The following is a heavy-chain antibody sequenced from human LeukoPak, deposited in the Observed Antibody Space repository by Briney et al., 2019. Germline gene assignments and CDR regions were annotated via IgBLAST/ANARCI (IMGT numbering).Heavy chain of an antibody. Sequence: PSDTLSLTCTVSGGSISSSSYYWGCIRQPPGKGLEGIGSIYYSGSTYYNPSLKSRVAISVDTSKNQFSLKLSSVTAADTAVYYCARAGGGYSYGDIDYWGQGTLVTVSS. V-gene: IGHV4-39*01. CDR1: GGSISSSSYY. J-gene: IGHJ4*02. CDR3: ARAGGGYSYGDIDY. D-gene: IGHD5-18*01. CDR2: IYYSGST.